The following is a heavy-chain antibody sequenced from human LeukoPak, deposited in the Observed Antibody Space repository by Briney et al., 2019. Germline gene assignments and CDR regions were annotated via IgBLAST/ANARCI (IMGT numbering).Heavy chain of an antibody. V-gene: IGHV1-18*01. CDR2: ISAYNGNT. CDR1: GYTFTSYG. D-gene: IGHD3-10*01. J-gene: IGHJ4*02. Sequence: GASVKVSCKASGYTFTSYGISWVRQAPGQGLEWMGWISAYNGNTNYAQKLQGRVTMTTDTSTSTAYMELRSLRSDDTAVYYCAREVWFGELSERTLDYWCQGTLVTVSS. CDR3: AREVWFGELSERTLDY.